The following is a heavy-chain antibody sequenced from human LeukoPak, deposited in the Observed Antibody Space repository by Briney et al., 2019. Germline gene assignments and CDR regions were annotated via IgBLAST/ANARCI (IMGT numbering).Heavy chain of an antibody. CDR1: GFTFRNYG. J-gene: IGHJ5*02. D-gene: IGHD2-15*01. CDR2: ISGSGDTT. V-gene: IGHV3-23*01. CDR3: ARGPPTTRGILGWFGP. Sequence: PGGSLRLSCAASGFTFRNYGMSWVRQAPGRGLEWVSAISGSGDTTYYADSVKGRFTISRDNPRITLYLQMNSLRADDTAVYFCARGPPTTRGILGWFGPWGQGTLVTISS.